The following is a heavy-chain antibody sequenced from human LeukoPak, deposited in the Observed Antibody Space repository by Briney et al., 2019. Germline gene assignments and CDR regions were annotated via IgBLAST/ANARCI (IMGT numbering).Heavy chain of an antibody. CDR3: ARDRYCINTSCFESDY. V-gene: IGHV1-18*01. CDR2: INPNTGNT. Sequence: GASVKVSCKASGYTFIKFGITWVRQAPGQGLEWMGWINPNTGNTYYVQKLQGRVTMTTDTSTGTAYMELRSLTSDDTAVYYCARDRYCINTSCFESDYWGQGTLVTVSS. J-gene: IGHJ4*02. CDR1: GYTFIKFG. D-gene: IGHD2-2*01.